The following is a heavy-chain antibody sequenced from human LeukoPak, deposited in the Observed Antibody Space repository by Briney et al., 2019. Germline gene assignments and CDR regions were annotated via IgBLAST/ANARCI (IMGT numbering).Heavy chain of an antibody. D-gene: IGHD6-6*01. Sequence: PSETLSLTCAVYGGSFSGYYWSWIRQPPGKGLEWIGEINHSGSTNYNPSLKSRVTISVDTSKNQFSLKLSSVTAADTAVYYCAGRSSIAALGWFDPWGQGTLVTVSS. CDR2: INHSGST. J-gene: IGHJ5*02. V-gene: IGHV4-34*01. CDR1: GGSFSGYY. CDR3: AGRSSIAALGWFDP.